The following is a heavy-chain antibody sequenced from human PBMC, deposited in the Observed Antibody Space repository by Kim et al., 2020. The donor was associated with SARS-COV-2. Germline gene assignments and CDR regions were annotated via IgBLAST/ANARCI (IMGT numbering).Heavy chain of an antibody. D-gene: IGHD3-10*01. Sequence: SETLSLTCTVSGGSISSSSYYWGWIRQPPGKGLEWIGSIYYSGSTYYNPSLKSRVTISVDTSKNQFSLKLSSVTAADTAVYYCASHYGSGSYWGYWGQGTLVTVSS. V-gene: IGHV4-39*01. J-gene: IGHJ4*02. CDR3: ASHYGSGSYWGY. CDR1: GGSISSSSYY. CDR2: IYYSGST.